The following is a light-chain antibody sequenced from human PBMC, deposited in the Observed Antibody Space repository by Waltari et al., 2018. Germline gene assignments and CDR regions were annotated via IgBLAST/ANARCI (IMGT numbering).Light chain of an antibody. Sequence: DIVMTQSPSSLSASVGDRVTITCRASQDITNELVWFQQRPGKAPKRLIYAASSLQSGVPSRFSGSGFGTDFTLTISSLQAEDVAVYYCQQYYRVPFTFGPGTKVDIK. V-gene: IGKV1-17*01. CDR3: QQYYRVPFT. J-gene: IGKJ3*01. CDR2: AAS. CDR1: QDITNE.